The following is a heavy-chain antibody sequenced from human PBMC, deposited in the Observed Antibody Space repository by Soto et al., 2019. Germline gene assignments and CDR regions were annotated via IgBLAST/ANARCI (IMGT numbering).Heavy chain of an antibody. CDR2: ISSGGSVV. CDR3: ARAFWYSSAHSPLDY. V-gene: IGHV3-11*01. J-gene: IGHJ4*02. Sequence: LRLSCAASGFTFSDYYMSWIRQAPGKGLEWISYISSGGSVVYYADSVKGRFTFSRDNAKNSLYLQMNSLRAEDTAVYFCARAFWYSSAHSPLDYWGQGTLVTVSS. D-gene: IGHD6-19*01. CDR1: GFTFSDYY.